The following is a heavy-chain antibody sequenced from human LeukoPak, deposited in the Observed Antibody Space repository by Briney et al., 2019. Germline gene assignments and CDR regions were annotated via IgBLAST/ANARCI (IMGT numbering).Heavy chain of an antibody. Sequence: GGSLRLSCAASGFTFSSYSMTWVRQAPGKGLEWVANIKQDGSEKYYVDSVKGRFTISRDNAKNSLYLQMNSLRAEDTAVYYCARACSSTSCYGDFFDYWGQGTLVTVSS. J-gene: IGHJ4*02. CDR2: IKQDGSEK. CDR1: GFTFSSYS. V-gene: IGHV3-7*01. CDR3: ARACSSTSCYGDFFDY. D-gene: IGHD2-2*01.